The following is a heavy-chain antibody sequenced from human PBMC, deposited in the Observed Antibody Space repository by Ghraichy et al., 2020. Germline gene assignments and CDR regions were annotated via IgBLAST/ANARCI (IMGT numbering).Heavy chain of an antibody. D-gene: IGHD6-13*01. CDR2: IYYSGST. CDR1: GGSISSSSYY. J-gene: IGHJ4*02. V-gene: IGHV4-39*01. CDR3: ARRAPLEADGGFDY. Sequence: SQTLSLTCTVSGGSISSSSYYWGWIRQPPGKGLEWIGSIYYSGSTSYNPSLKSRVTISVDTSKNQFSLKLSSVTAADTAVYYCARRAPLEADGGFDYWGQGTLVTVSS.